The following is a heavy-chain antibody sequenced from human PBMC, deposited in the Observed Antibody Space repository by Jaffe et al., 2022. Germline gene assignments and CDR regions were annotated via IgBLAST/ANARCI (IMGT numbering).Heavy chain of an antibody. CDR2: IYSGGST. J-gene: IGHJ5*02. Sequence: EVQLVESGGGLVQPGGSLRLSCAASGFTVSSNYMSWVRQAPGKGLEWVSVIYSGGSTYYADSVKGRFTISRDNSKNTLYLQMNSLRAEDTAVYYCARDRRYYYDSSGYYSWFDPWGQGTLVTVSS. CDR3: ARDRRYYYDSSGYYSWFDP. CDR1: GFTVSSNY. D-gene: IGHD3-22*01. V-gene: IGHV3-66*02.